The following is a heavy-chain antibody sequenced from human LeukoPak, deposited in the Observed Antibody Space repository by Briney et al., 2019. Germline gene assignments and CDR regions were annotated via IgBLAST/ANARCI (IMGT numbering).Heavy chain of an antibody. CDR2: MNPNSGNT. D-gene: IGHD3-10*01. CDR1: GYTFTSYD. J-gene: IGHJ4*02. V-gene: IGHV1-8*01. Sequence: ASVKVSCKASGYTFTSYDINWVRQATGQGLEWMGWMNPNSGNTGYAQKFQGRVTMTRNTSISTAYMELSGLRSEDTAVYYCARGRYGSGDFDYWGQGTLVTVSS. CDR3: ARGRYGSGDFDY.